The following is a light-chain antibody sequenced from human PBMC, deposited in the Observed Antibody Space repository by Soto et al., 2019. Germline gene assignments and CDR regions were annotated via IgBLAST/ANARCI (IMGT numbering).Light chain of an antibody. CDR1: LSVSSY. Sequence: ETVLTQSPATLSLSPRVRATLSCWASLSVSSYLAWYQQRPGQAHRLIIYDAYNRATGIPDTFSGSGSGTDFTLTISSLEAEDFAIYYCQKRNNWPQITFGPGTRVDIK. V-gene: IGKV3-11*01. J-gene: IGKJ5*01. CDR3: QKRNNWPQIT. CDR2: DAY.